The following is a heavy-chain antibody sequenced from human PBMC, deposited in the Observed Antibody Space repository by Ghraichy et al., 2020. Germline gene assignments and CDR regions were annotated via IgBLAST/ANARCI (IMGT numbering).Heavy chain of an antibody. J-gene: IGHJ2*01. CDR2: IYTSGST. V-gene: IGHV4-4*09. D-gene: IGHD3-3*01. CDR3: ARHGDRWGVVIMPYWYFDL. CDR1: GCSISSYY. Sequence: SQTLSLTCTVSGCSISSYYWSWIRQPPGKGLEWIGYIYTSGSTNYNPSLKSRVTISVDTSKNQFSLKLSSVTAADTAVYYCARHGDRWGVVIMPYWYFDLWGRGTLVTVSS.